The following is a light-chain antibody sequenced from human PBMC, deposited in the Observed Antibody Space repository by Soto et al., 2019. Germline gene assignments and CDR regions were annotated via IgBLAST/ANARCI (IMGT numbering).Light chain of an antibody. J-gene: IGLJ1*01. CDR3: AAWDDGLFV. CDR1: SSNIGSNP. Sequence: QSVLTQPPSASGTPGQRVTISCSGSSSNIGSNPVSWYQHLPGTAPKVLIYGNSQRASGVPVCFSGSKSATSASLAISGLLSEDEADYYCAAWDDGLFVFGSGTKVTVL. V-gene: IGLV1-44*01. CDR2: GNS.